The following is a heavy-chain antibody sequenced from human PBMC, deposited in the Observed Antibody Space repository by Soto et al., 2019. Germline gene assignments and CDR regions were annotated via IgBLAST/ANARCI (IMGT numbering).Heavy chain of an antibody. CDR1: GYSFTSYW. CDR2: IDPSDSYT. V-gene: IGHV5-10-1*01. Sequence: GESLKISCKGSGYSFTSYWISWVRQMPGKGLEWMGRIDPSDSYTNYSPSFQSHVTISADKSISTAYLQWSSLKASDTAMYYCARLYCSSTSCYKGRWFDPWGQGTLVTRLL. D-gene: IGHD2-2*02. J-gene: IGHJ5*02. CDR3: ARLYCSSTSCYKGRWFDP.